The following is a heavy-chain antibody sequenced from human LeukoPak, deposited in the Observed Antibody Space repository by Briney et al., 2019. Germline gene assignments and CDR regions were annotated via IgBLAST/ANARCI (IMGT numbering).Heavy chain of an antibody. CDR1: GDSISSGSYY. CDR2: IYTWRST. CDR3: ARVSSGPYYYYYMDV. Sequence: SETLSLTCTVWGDSISSGSYYWSWIRQPAGKGLEWIGRIYTWRSTNYIPSLKSRLTISVDPSKNQFSLKLSSGTAADTAVYYCARVSSGPYYYYYMDVWGKGTTVTVS. V-gene: IGHV4-61*02. D-gene: IGHD3-22*01. J-gene: IGHJ6*03.